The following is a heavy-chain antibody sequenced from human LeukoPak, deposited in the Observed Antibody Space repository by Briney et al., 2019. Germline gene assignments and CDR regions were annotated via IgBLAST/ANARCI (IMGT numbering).Heavy chain of an antibody. CDR1: GGSISSSNR. J-gene: IGHJ4*02. D-gene: IGHD5-18*01. CDR2: INHSGST. V-gene: IGHV4-4*02. Sequence: SETLSLTCAVSGGSISSSNRWSWVRQPPGKGLEWIGEINHSGSTNYNPSLKSRVSISVDTSKNQFSLKLSSVTAADTAVYYCASPGTNGYHLRNFDYWGQGTLVTVSS. CDR3: ASPGTNGYHLRNFDY.